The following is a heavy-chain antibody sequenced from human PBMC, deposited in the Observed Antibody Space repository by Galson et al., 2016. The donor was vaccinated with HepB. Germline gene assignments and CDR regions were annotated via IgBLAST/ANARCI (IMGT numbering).Heavy chain of an antibody. CDR2: IKSKTAVGTT. CDR3: VTRGGENN. Sequence: SLRLSCAASGFNFADAWMNWVRQAPGKGLEWVGRIKSKTAVGTTDYAAPVKGRFTISRGDSKNTLYLQVNSLKTEDTAMYYCVTRGGENNWGPGTLVTVSS. J-gene: IGHJ4*02. V-gene: IGHV3-15*01. D-gene: IGHD2-21*01. CDR1: GFNFADAW.